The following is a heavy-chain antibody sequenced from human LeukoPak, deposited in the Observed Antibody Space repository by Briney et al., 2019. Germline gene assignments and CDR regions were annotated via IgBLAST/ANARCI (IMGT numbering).Heavy chain of an antibody. J-gene: IGHJ5*02. Sequence: ASVKVSCKVSGYTLTELSMHWVRQAPGQGLEWMGLINPSGSSTTYAQRFQGRVTMTRDISTSTDYMELTSLTSDDTAMYYCARDNSVGETAWWFDPWGQGTLVTVSS. CDR1: GYTLTELS. D-gene: IGHD1-26*01. V-gene: IGHV1-46*01. CDR2: INPSGSST. CDR3: ARDNSVGETAWWFDP.